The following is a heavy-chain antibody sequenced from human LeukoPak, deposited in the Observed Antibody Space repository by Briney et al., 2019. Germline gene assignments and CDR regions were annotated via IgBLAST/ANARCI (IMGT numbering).Heavy chain of an antibody. D-gene: IGHD4-17*01. J-gene: IGHJ3*02. CDR2: IRGGGGSA. CDR1: GFTLSAYA. V-gene: IGHV3-23*01. Sequence: PGGSLRLSCTASGFTLSAYAMRWVRQAPGKGPEWVSAIRGGGGSAFYADSVKGRFTISRDNSKYTLFLQMNSLRAEDTAVYYCARDPNGDYIGAFDMWGPGTMVTVSS. CDR3: ARDPNGDYIGAFDM.